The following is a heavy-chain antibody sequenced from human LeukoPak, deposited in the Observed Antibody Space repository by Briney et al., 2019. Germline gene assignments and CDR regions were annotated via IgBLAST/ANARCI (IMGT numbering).Heavy chain of an antibody. V-gene: IGHV4-4*07. CDR1: GVSINSYY. D-gene: IGHD1-14*01. CDR3: AGLIRPGWFDP. Sequence: KPSETLSLTCTGYGVSINSYYWSWIRQPAGKGLEWIGRIYTSGSTNYNPSLKSRVTMSVDTSKNQFSLKLSSVTAADTAVYYCAGLIRPGWFDPWGQGTLVTVSS. J-gene: IGHJ5*02. CDR2: IYTSGST.